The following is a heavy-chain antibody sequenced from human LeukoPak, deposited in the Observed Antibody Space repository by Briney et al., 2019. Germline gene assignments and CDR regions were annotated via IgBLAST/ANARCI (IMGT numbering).Heavy chain of an antibody. D-gene: IGHD2-2*01. V-gene: IGHV1-18*01. Sequence: ASVKVSCKASGYTFNTYGITWVRQAPGQGLEWMGWISSYNGNTDYAKKFKGRLTMTTETSTGTVYMELRSLRPDDTAVYFCARDARIVLTPAAIELYYSGLDAWGQGTPVTVSS. CDR2: ISSYNGNT. CDR3: ARDARIVLTPAAIELYYSGLDA. J-gene: IGHJ6*02. CDR1: GYTFNTYG.